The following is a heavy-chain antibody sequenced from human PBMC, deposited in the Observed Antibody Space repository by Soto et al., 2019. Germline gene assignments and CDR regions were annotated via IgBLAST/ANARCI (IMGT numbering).Heavy chain of an antibody. V-gene: IGHV3-21*04. J-gene: IGHJ4*02. CDR2: ISSASSET. Sequence: GWSLRLSCAASGFTFSSYSMNWVRQVPGKGLEWVASISSASSETWYADSVKGRFIISRDNAQNSLFLQMNTLRPEDSAIYYCARVAYRGPGTQVTVSS. CDR1: GFTFSSYS. D-gene: IGHD2-2*02. CDR3: ARVAY.